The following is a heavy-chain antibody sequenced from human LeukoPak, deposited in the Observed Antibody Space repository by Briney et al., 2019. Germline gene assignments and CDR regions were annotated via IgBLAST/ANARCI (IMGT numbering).Heavy chain of an antibody. CDR1: GYTFTSYY. CDR2: IIPIFGTA. D-gene: IGHD2-2*01. J-gene: IGHJ5*02. V-gene: IGHV1-69*13. Sequence: GASVKVSCKASGYTFTSYYMHWVRQAPGQGLEWMGGIIPIFGTANYAQKFQGRVTITADESTSTAYMELSSLRSEDTAVYYCAREACSSTSCYLYWFDPWGQGTLVTVSS. CDR3: AREACSSTSCYLYWFDP.